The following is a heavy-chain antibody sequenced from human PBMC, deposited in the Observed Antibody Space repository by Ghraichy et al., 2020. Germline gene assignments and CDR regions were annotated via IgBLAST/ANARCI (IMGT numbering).Heavy chain of an antibody. CDR1: GGSISSYY. D-gene: IGHD3-22*01. J-gene: IGHJ4*02. CDR2: ISYSGSA. CDR3: ARGGYYYDSAGYPSPQTFDF. Sequence: SETLSLTCTVSGGSISSYYWSWIRQPPGKGLEWIGYISYSGSANYNPSLKSRVTISVDTSKNQFSLKLSSVTAADTAVYYCARGGYYYDSAGYPSPQTFDFWGQGTLVTVSS. V-gene: IGHV4-59*01.